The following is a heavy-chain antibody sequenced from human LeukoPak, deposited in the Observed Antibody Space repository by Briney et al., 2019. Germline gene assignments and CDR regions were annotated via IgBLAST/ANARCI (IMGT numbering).Heavy chain of an antibody. CDR2: ISAYNGNT. Sequence: ASVKVSCKASGYTFTSYGISWVRQAPGQRLEWMGWISAYNGNTNYAQKLQGRVTMTTDTSTSTAYMELRSLKSDDTAVYYCASGASGSSDFDYWGQGTLVTVSS. CDR3: ASGASGSSDFDY. V-gene: IGHV1-18*01. CDR1: GYTFTSYG. J-gene: IGHJ4*02. D-gene: IGHD1-26*01.